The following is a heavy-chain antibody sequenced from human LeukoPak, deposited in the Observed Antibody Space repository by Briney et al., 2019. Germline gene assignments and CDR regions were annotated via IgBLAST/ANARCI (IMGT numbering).Heavy chain of an antibody. D-gene: IGHD6-19*01. CDR3: VRTPVAGESSGWSDAFDI. J-gene: IGHJ3*02. Sequence: GESLKISCKGSGYSFTCYWIGWVRQMPGKGLEWMGIIYPGDSDTRYSPSFQGQVTISADKSISTAYLQWSSLRASDTAMYYCVRTPVAGESSGWSDAFDIWGQGTMVTVSS. V-gene: IGHV5-51*01. CDR2: IYPGDSDT. CDR1: GYSFTCYW.